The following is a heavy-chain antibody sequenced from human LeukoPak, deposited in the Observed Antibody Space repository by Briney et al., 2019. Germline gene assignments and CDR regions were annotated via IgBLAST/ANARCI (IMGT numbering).Heavy chain of an antibody. J-gene: IGHJ4*02. CDR1: GGSFSGYY. Sequence: PSETLSLTCAVYGGSFSGYYWSWIRQPPGKGLEWIGEINHSGSTNYNPSLKSRVTISVDTSKNQFSLKLSSGTAADTAVYYCARRRSSSWYLRGVFDYWGQGTLVTVSS. CDR3: ARRRSSSWYLRGVFDY. V-gene: IGHV4-34*01. CDR2: INHSGST. D-gene: IGHD6-13*01.